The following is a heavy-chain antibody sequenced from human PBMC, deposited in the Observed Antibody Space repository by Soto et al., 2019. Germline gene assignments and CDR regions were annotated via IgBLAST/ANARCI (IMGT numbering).Heavy chain of an antibody. CDR1: GFTFDDYA. V-gene: IGHV3-9*01. J-gene: IGHJ2*01. CDR3: AKDPYYDFWRGDWYFDL. CDR2: ISWNSGSI. D-gene: IGHD3-3*01. Sequence: EVQLVESGGGLVQPGRSLRLSCAASGFTFDDYAMHWVRQAPGKGLEWGSGISWNSGSIGYADSVKGRFTISRDNAKNSLYLQMYSLRAEDTALYYCAKDPYYDFWRGDWYFDLWGRGTLVTVSS.